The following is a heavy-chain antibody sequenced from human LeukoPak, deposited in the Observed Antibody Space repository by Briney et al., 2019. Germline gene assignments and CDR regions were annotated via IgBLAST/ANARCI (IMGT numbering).Heavy chain of an antibody. Sequence: PGGSLRLSCVASGFTLSEPWMNWVRQAPGKGLEWVANIKQDGSEKNYVGSVKGRFTISRDNAKNSVYLQMNSLRVEDTAVYYCVVGYGWLPDYWGQGTLVTVSS. CDR1: GFTLSEPW. D-gene: IGHD6-19*01. J-gene: IGHJ4*02. V-gene: IGHV3-7*02. CDR2: IKQDGSEK. CDR3: VVGYGWLPDY.